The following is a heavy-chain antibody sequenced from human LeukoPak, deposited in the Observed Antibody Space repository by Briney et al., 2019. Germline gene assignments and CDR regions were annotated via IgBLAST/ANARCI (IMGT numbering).Heavy chain of an antibody. Sequence: PGGSLRLSCAASGFTFSSYAIHWVRQAPGKGLVWVSRIKSDGITITYADSVKGRFTISRDNAKNTLYLQMNSLRAEDTAVYYCLRDLNWSLDQWGQGTLVTVSS. J-gene: IGHJ4*02. V-gene: IGHV3-74*01. CDR1: GFTFSSYA. CDR2: IKSDGITI. CDR3: LRDLNWSLDQ. D-gene: IGHD1-20*01.